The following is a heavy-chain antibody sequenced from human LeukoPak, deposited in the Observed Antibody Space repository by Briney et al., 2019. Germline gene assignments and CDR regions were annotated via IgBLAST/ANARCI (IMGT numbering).Heavy chain of an antibody. CDR2: IYYTGGT. D-gene: IGHD4-11*01. Sequence: PSETLSLTCSVSGGSITSTSYYWGWIRQPQEKGLEWIGSIYYTGGTYYSPSLKSRVTISVDTSKNQFSLKVNSVTAADTGVYYCARHGGTRITLVEVYYFDSWGQGTLVTVSS. CDR1: GGSITSTSYY. CDR3: ARHGGTRITLVEVYYFDS. V-gene: IGHV4-39*01. J-gene: IGHJ4*02.